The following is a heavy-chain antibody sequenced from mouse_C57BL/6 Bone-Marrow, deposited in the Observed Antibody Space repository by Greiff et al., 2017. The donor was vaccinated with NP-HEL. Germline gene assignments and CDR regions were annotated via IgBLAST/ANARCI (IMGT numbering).Heavy chain of an antibody. CDR1: GFTFSSYA. J-gene: IGHJ4*01. Sequence: EVKLMESGEGLVKPGGSLKLSCAASGFTFSSYAMSWVRQTPEKRLEWVAYISSGGDYIYYADTVKGRFTISRDNARNTLYLQMSSLKSEDTAMYYCTRDPPLSTTVRGYAMDYWGQGTSVTVSS. CDR2: ISSGGDYI. V-gene: IGHV5-9-1*02. CDR3: TRDPPLSTTVRGYAMDY. D-gene: IGHD1-1*01.